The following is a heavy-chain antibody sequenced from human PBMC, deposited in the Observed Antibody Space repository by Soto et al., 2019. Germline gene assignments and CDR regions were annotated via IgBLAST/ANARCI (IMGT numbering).Heavy chain of an antibody. D-gene: IGHD3-10*01. CDR1: GYTFTNYD. CDR2: ISTYTGNT. J-gene: IGHJ6*02. Sequence: QVHLVQSGAEVKKPGASVKVSCKASGYTFTNYDINWVRQAPGQGLEWMGWISTYTGNTNYAQKPQDRDTMTTDTSPSQAYMERRSLRSDDTAVYYCARGYYYGSGRPTPGGMDVWGQGTTVTVSS. CDR3: ARGYYYGSGRPTPGGMDV. V-gene: IGHV1-18*01.